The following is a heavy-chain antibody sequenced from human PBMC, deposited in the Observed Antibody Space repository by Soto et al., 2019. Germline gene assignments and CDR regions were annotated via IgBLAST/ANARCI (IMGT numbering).Heavy chain of an antibody. CDR1: GGTFSSYA. Sequence: QVQLVQSGAEVKKPGSSVKVSCKASGGTFSSYAISWVRQAPGQGLEWMGGIIPIFGTANYAQKFQGRVTITADESTSTDYMELRSLRSEDTAVYYCARGFSSLTETYCSGGSCYSGGDWFDPWGQGTLVTVSS. J-gene: IGHJ5*02. D-gene: IGHD2-15*01. V-gene: IGHV1-69*01. CDR3: ARGFSSLTETYCSGGSCYSGGDWFDP. CDR2: IIPIFGTA.